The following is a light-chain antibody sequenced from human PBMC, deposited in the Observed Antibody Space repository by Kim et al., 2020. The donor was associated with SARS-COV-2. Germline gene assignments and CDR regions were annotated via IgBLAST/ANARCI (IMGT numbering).Light chain of an antibody. Sequence: LTITCTGSSTSIGAGYDVHCYQQLPGTAPTLLIYGNSNRPSGVPDRFSGSKSGTSASLAITGLQAEDEADYYCQSYDSSLSGSRVFGGGTQLTVL. J-gene: IGLJ2*01. CDR3: QSYDSSLSGSRV. V-gene: IGLV1-40*01. CDR1: STSIGAGYD. CDR2: GNS.